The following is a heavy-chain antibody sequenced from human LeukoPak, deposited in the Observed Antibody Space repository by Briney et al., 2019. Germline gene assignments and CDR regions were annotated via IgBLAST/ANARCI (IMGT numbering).Heavy chain of an antibody. V-gene: IGHV3-30*18. CDR3: VKYGADV. CDR2: VSYDGVNN. Sequence: GGSLRLSCAASGFTFSNYGMNWVRQAPGKGLEWVAVVSYDGVNNYYADSVKGRFTISRDNSKNTLYLQMNSLRAEDTAVYYCVKYGADVWGQGTTVTVSS. CDR1: GFTFSNYG. J-gene: IGHJ6*02. D-gene: IGHD3-10*01.